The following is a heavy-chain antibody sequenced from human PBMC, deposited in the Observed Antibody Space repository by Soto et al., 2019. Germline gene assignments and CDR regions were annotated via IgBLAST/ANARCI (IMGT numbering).Heavy chain of an antibody. D-gene: IGHD2-2*01. CDR3: ARATYCSSTSCYRYYYYYYMDV. J-gene: IGHJ6*03. CDR2: INHSGST. V-gene: IGHV4-34*01. CDR1: GGSFSGYY. Sequence: SETLSLTCAVYGGSFSGYYWSWIRQPPGKGLEWIGEINHSGSTNYNPSLKSRVTISVDTSKNQFSLKLSSVTAADTAVYYCARATYCSSTSCYRYYYYYYMDVWGKGTTVTVSS.